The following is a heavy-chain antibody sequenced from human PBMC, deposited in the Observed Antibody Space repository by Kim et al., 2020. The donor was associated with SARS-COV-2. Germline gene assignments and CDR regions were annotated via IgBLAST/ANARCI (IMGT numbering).Heavy chain of an antibody. D-gene: IGHD6-13*01. CDR1: GYTFTSYA. V-gene: IGHV1-3*01. CDR2: INAGNGNT. CDR3: ARDLFPSYIAAAGSTKNWFDP. J-gene: IGHJ5*02. Sequence: ASVKVSCKASGYTFTSYAMHWVRQAPGQRLEWMGWINAGNGNTKYSQKFQGRVTITRDTSASTAYMELSSLRSEDTAVYYCARDLFPSYIAAAGSTKNWFDPWGQGTLVTVSS.